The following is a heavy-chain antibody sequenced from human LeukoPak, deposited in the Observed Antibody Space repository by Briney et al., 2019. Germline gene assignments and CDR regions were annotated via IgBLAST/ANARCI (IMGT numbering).Heavy chain of an antibody. CDR2: IPDSAGTT. V-gene: IGHV3-23*01. D-gene: IGHD6-13*01. CDR1: GFTFSSYA. Sequence: AGGSLRLSCAASGFTFSSYAMNWVRQAPGKGLEWVSSIPDSAGTTYYADSVKGRFTISRDNSKNTLCLQMNSLRAEDTAVYYCAKGKISAADAIDSWGQGTLVTVSS. J-gene: IGHJ4*02. CDR3: AKGKISAADAIDS.